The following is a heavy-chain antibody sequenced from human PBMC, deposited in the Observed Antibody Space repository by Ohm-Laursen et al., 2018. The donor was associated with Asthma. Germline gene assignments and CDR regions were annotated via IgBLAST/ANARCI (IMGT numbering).Heavy chain of an antibody. V-gene: IGHV3-23*01. CDR2: ISGSGGST. J-gene: IGHJ6*02. D-gene: IGHD5-18*01. Sequence: SLRLSCAASGFTFSSYAMSWVRQAPGKGLEWVSAISGSGGSTYYADSVKGRFTISRDNSKNTLYLQMNSLRAEDTAVYYCARVRETAMDYYYYYGMDVWGQGTTVTVSS. CDR3: ARVRETAMDYYYYYGMDV. CDR1: GFTFSSYA.